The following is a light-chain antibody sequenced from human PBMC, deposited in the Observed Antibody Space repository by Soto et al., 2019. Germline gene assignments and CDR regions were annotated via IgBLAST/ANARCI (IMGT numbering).Light chain of an antibody. V-gene: IGLV2-14*01. CDR1: SSDVGGYNY. CDR2: DVS. J-gene: IGLJ2*01. Sequence: QSALTQPASVSGSPGQSITISCTGTSSDVGGYNYVSWYQQHPGKAPKLMIYDVSNRPSGVSNRFSGSKSGNTASLTISGLQAEDEADYYCSSYTSCSSPRFGGGTKLTVL. CDR3: SSYTSCSSPR.